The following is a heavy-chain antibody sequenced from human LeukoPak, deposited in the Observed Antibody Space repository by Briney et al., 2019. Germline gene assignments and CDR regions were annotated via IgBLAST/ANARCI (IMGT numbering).Heavy chain of an antibody. Sequence: SETLSLTCSVSGGPMYSYYWSWIRQTAGNGLGWIGRLYPGVSTDYNPSLKSRVTMSVDASKSQFALKLSTVTAADTAVYYCARMKFYDSTGYSAGHYMDVWGKGITV. V-gene: IGHV4-4*07. D-gene: IGHD3-22*01. CDR1: GGPMYSYY. J-gene: IGHJ6*03. CDR2: LYPGVST. CDR3: ARMKFYDSTGYSAGHYMDV.